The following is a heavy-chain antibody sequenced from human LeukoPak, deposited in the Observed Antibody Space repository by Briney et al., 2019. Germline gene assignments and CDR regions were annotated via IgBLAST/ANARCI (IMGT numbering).Heavy chain of an antibody. CDR1: GFTFSSYD. J-gene: IGHJ6*02. CDR3: AKDISTSSYDYYGMDV. V-gene: IGHV3-30*18. CDR2: ILFDGSNK. Sequence: GGSLRLSCAASGFTFSSYDMEWVRQAPGKGLEWVAVILFDGSNKYYADSVKGRFTISRDNSKNTLYLQMNSLRAEDTAVYYCAKDISTSSYDYYGMDVWGQGTTVTVSS. D-gene: IGHD3-22*01.